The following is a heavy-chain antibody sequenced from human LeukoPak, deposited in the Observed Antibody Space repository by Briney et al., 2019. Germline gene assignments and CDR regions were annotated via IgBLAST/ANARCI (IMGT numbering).Heavy chain of an antibody. CDR2: IYPGDSDT. J-gene: IGHJ3*02. V-gene: IGHV5-51*01. D-gene: IGHD3-3*01. Sequence: GESLKISCKGSGYSFTSYWIGWVRQMPGKGLEWMGIIYPGDSDTRYSPSFQGQVTISADKSISTAYLQWSSLKASDTAMYYCARSTSITIFAGDAFDTWGQGTMVTVSS. CDR1: GYSFTSYW. CDR3: ARSTSITIFAGDAFDT.